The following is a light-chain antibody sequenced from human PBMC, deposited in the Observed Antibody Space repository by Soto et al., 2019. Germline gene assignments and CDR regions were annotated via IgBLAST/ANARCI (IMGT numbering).Light chain of an antibody. J-gene: IGKJ1*01. CDR3: QQYRT. V-gene: IGKV1-5*01. CDR1: QSISSW. CDR2: DAS. Sequence: DIQMTQSPSTLSASVGDRFIITCRASQSISSWLAWYQQKPGKAPKLLIYDASSLESGVPSRFSGSGSGTEFTLTISSLQPDDFATYYCQQYRTFGQGTKVDIK.